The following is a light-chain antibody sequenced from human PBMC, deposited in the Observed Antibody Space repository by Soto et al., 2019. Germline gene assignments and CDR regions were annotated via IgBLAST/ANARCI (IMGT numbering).Light chain of an antibody. J-gene: IGKJ1*01. CDR1: QIVSSD. CDR3: QQYNTWHPKMA. Sequence: EVVVTQSVATLSVVREETATLSCMASQIVSSDLAWYQQRPGQAPRLLIYGASTRATGIPARFRGSGSGTEFRLTISSLQSEDFATYYCQQYNTWHPKMAFGRGTKVDIK. V-gene: IGKV3-15*01. CDR2: GAS.